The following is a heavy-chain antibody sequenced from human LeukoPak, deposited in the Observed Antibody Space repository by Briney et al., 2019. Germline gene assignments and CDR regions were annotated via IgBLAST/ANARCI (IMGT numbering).Heavy chain of an antibody. CDR1: GGSISSSSYY. CDR2: IYYSSST. CDR3: ARQGPLAPGAPPIPFDY. D-gene: IGHD2-2*01. V-gene: IGHV4-39*01. J-gene: IGHJ4*02. Sequence: SETLSLTCTVSGGSISSSSYYWGWLRQRPGQGLEWIGSIYYSSSTYYNPSLNSLVTISVDTSKNQFSMKLSSVNAADRAVYYCARQGPLAPGAPPIPFDYRGQGTVVTVSS.